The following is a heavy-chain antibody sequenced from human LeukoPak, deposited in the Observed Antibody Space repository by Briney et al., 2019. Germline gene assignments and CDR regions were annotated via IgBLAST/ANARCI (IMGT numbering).Heavy chain of an antibody. V-gene: IGHV3-21*01. D-gene: IGHD5-18*01. CDR3: ARPDGGYSYGYYRY. CDR2: ISSSSSYI. CDR1: GFTFSSYS. Sequence: GGSLRLSCAASGFTFSSYSMNWVRQAPGKGLEWVSSISSSSSYIYYADSVKGRFTISRDNAKNSLYLQMNSLRAEDTAVYYCARPDGGYSYGYYRYWGQGTLVTVSS. J-gene: IGHJ4*02.